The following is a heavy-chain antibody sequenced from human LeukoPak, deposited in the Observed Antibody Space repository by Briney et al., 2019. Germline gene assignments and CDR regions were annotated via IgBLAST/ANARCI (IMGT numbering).Heavy chain of an antibody. CDR2: TSAYKGNT. Sequence: GASVKVSCKASGYTFTSYGICWVRQAPGQGLEWMGWTSAYKGNTNYAQKFQGRVTMTTDTSTSTGYMELRSLRSDDTAVYYCARDHGGKVDRYFDVWGRGTLVTVSS. J-gene: IGHJ2*01. CDR3: ARDHGGKVDRYFDV. CDR1: GYTFTSYG. V-gene: IGHV1-18*01. D-gene: IGHD4-23*01.